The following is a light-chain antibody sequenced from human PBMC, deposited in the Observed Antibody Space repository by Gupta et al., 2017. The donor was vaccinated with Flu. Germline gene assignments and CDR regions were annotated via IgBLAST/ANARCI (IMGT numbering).Light chain of an antibody. V-gene: IGKV3-15*01. CDR2: GAS. CDR3: QQYDDWPPIT. CDR1: QSISSN. J-gene: IGKJ5*01. Sequence: EIVLTQSPDTLSVSPGERATLSCRARQSISSNLAWYQHKPGLAPRLLIFGASTRATGIADRFSGSGSGTEFTLTISSLESEDFAVYYCQQYDDWPPITFGQGTRLEIK.